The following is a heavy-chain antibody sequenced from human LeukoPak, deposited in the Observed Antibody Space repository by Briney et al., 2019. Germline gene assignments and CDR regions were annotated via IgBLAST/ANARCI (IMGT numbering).Heavy chain of an antibody. J-gene: IGHJ4*02. CDR3: ARVGFGPYYDILTGYRDY. CDR1: GFTVSSNY. D-gene: IGHD3-9*01. Sequence: PGGSLRLSCAAPGFTVSSNYMSWVRQAPGKGLEWVSVIYSGGSTNYADSVKGRFTISRDNSKNTLYLQMNSLRAEDTAVYYCARVGFGPYYDILTGYRDYWGQGTLVTVSS. V-gene: IGHV3-53*01. CDR2: IYSGGST.